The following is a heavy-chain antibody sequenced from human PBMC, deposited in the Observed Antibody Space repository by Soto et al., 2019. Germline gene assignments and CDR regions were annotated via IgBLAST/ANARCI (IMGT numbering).Heavy chain of an antibody. J-gene: IGHJ4*02. D-gene: IGHD3-22*01. CDR3: ARVNYYDSSGQPDY. CDR2: ISAYNGNT. Sequence: QVQLVQSGAEVKKPGASVKVSCKASGYTFTSYGISWVRQAPGQGLEWMGWISAYNGNTNYAQKLQGRVTMTTDTFXSPAYMELRSLRSDDTAVYYCARVNYYDSSGQPDYWGQGSLVTVSS. CDR1: GYTFTSYG. V-gene: IGHV1-18*01.